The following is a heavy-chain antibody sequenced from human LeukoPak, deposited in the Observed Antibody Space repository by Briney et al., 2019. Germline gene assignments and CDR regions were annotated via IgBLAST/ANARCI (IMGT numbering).Heavy chain of an antibody. Sequence: GGSLRLSCAASGFTFSSYWMSWVRQAPGKGLEWVANIKQDGSEKYYVDSVKGRFTISRDNAKNSLYLQMNSLRAEDTAVYYRARYRYSGLAYFDYWGQGTLVTVSS. CDR1: GFTFSSYW. V-gene: IGHV3-7*01. J-gene: IGHJ4*02. CDR3: ARYRYSGLAYFDY. CDR2: IKQDGSEK. D-gene: IGHD1-26*01.